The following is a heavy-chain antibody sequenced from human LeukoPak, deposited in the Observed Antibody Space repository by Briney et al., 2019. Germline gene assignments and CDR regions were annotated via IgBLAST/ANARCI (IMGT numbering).Heavy chain of an antibody. CDR1: GFTFSSYA. CDR3: AKMPVSYSSGWSNFDY. D-gene: IGHD6-19*01. CDR2: ISDSGGST. Sequence: GGSLRLSCAASGFTFSSYAMSWVRQAPGKGLEWVSGISDSGGSTYYADSVKGRFTISRDNSKNTLYLQMTSLRAEDTAAYYCAKMPVSYSSGWSNFDYWGQGTLVTVSS. J-gene: IGHJ4*02. V-gene: IGHV3-23*01.